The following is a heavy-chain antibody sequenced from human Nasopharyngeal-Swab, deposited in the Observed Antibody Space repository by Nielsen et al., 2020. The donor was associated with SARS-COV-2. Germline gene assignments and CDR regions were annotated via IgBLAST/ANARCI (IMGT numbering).Heavy chain of an antibody. V-gene: IGHV1-18*01. CDR2: ISAYNGNT. CDR1: GYTFTSHG. J-gene: IGHJ6*02. D-gene: IGHD3-3*01. Sequence: ASVKVSRKASGYTFTSHGISWVRQAPGQGLEWMGWISAYNGNTNYAQKLQGRVTMTTDTSTSTAYMELRSLRSDDTAVYYCARDSLYYDFWSGSDYYYYGMDVWGQGTTVTVSS. CDR3: ARDSLYYDFWSGSDYYYYGMDV.